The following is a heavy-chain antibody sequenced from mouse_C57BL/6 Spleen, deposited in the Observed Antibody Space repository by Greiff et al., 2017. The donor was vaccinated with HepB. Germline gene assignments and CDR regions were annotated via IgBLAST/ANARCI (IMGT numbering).Heavy chain of an antibody. V-gene: IGHV1-18*01. CDR1: GYTFTDYN. CDR2: INPNNGGT. CDR3: ARSTTVENYAMDY. J-gene: IGHJ4*01. Sequence: VQLQQSGPELVKPGASVKIPCKASGYTFTDYNMDWVKQSHGKSLEWIGDINPNNGGTIYNQKFKGKATLTVDKSSSTAYMELRSLTSEDTAVYYCARSTTVENYAMDYCGQGTSVTVSS. D-gene: IGHD1-1*01.